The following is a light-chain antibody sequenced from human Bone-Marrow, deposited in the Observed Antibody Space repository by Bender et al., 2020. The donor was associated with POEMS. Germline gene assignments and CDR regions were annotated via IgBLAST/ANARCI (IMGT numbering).Light chain of an antibody. Sequence: SVLTQPPAVSGAPGQRVTISCTGGSSNIGAHAVNRYQHLPGTAPKLLIYSSHRRPSGVPDRFSGSRSGTSASLAIGVLLAEDEADYYCAVWDDSLNGLVFGGGTKLSV. CDR1: SSNIGAHA. CDR2: SSH. CDR3: AVWDDSLNGLV. V-gene: IGLV1-44*01. J-gene: IGLJ3*02.